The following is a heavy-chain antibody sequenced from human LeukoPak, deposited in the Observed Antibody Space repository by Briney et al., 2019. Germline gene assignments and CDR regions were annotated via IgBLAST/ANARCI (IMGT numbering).Heavy chain of an antibody. Sequence: GASVKVSCKASGYTFTGNHMHWVRQAPGQGLEWMGWINPNSGGTKSAQKFQGRVIMTRDTSISTAYMELRSLSSDDTAVYYCARGRQLHLGELFPFAEFFQPWGQGTLVTVFS. CDR3: ARGRQLHLGELFPFAEFFQP. D-gene: IGHD3-16*01. CDR2: INPNSGGT. CDR1: GYTFTGNH. V-gene: IGHV1-2*02. J-gene: IGHJ1*01.